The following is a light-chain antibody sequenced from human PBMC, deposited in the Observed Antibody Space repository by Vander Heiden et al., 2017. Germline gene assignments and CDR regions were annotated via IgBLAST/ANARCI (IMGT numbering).Light chain of an antibody. V-gene: IGLV1-51*02. Sequence: QSVLTQPPSVSAAPGQRVTISCSGSNSNIGKNYVFWYQHFPVTAPKLLIYENDRLPSGIPDRFSGSKSGTSATLGITGLQTGDEADYYCGTWDGSHWVFGGGTKLTVL. CDR1: NSNIGKNY. J-gene: IGLJ3*02. CDR3: GTWDGSHWV. CDR2: END.